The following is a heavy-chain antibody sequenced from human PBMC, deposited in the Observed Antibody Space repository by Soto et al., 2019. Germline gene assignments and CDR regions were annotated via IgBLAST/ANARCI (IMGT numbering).Heavy chain of an antibody. D-gene: IGHD3-3*01. V-gene: IGHV4-38-2*01. CDR2: IYHSGST. CDR3: ARAYPKLITILGVVDHFDY. CDR1: GYSISSGYY. J-gene: IGHJ4*02. Sequence: SETLSLTCAVSGYSISSGYYWGWIRQPPGKGLEWIGSIYHSGSTYYNPSLKSRVTISVDTSKNQFSLKLSSVTAADTAVYYCARAYPKLITILGVVDHFDYWGQGTLVTLSS.